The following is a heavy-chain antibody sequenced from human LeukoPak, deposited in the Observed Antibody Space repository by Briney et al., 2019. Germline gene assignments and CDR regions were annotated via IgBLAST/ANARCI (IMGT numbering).Heavy chain of an antibody. CDR1: GFTFSSYN. D-gene: IGHD4-17*01. Sequence: GRSLRLSCAASGFTFSSYNMNWVRQAPGKGLEWVSSITGSSTYIYYADSVKGRFTISRDNAKNSLSLQMDSLRAEDTAVYYCARDLYGDYGFDFWGQGTLVTVSS. J-gene: IGHJ3*01. V-gene: IGHV3-21*01. CDR3: ARDLYGDYGFDF. CDR2: ITGSSTYI.